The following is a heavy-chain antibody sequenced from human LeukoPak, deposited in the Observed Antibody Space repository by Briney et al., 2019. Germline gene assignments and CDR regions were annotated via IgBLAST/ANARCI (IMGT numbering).Heavy chain of an antibody. Sequence: SETLSLTCTVSGGSISYYYWSWIRLPPGKGLEWIGYIYYSGSTDYNPSLKSRVTISVDTSKNQFSLKLSSVTAADTAVYYCASGSSWYDYWGQGTLATVSS. D-gene: IGHD6-13*01. V-gene: IGHV4-59*08. CDR1: GGSISYYY. J-gene: IGHJ4*02. CDR3: ASGSSWYDY. CDR2: IYYSGST.